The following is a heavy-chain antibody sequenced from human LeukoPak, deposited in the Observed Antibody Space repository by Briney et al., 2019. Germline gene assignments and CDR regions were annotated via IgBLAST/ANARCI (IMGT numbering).Heavy chain of an antibody. J-gene: IGHJ4*02. Sequence: GRSLRLSCAASGFTFSSYGIHWVRQAPGKGQEWVAVIWYDGSKKYYADSVKGRFTISRDDSKNTLYLQMNSLRAEDTAVYYCARDFGVTNYHFDYWGQGTLVTVSS. D-gene: IGHD3-16*01. CDR1: GFTFSSYG. V-gene: IGHV3-33*01. CDR2: IWYDGSKK. CDR3: ARDFGVTNYHFDY.